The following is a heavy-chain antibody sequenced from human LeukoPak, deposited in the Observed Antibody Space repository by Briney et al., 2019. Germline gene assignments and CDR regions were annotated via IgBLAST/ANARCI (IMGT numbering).Heavy chain of an antibody. J-gene: IGHJ5*02. CDR1: GRSISSYY. V-gene: IGHV4-59*12. D-gene: IGHD1-26*01. CDR3: ARSPSGSSSRWFDP. CDR2: IYDSGST. Sequence: SETLSLTCTVSGRSISSYYWSWIRHPPGKGLEWIGYIYDSGSTNYNPSLKSRVTISVDTSKNQFSLKLNSVTAADTAVYSCARSPSGSSSRWFDPWGQGTLVTASS.